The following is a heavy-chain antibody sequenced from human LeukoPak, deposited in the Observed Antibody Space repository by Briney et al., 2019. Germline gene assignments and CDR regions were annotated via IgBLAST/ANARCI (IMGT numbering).Heavy chain of an antibody. J-gene: IGHJ5*02. V-gene: IGHV1-18*01. Sequence: GASVKVSCKASGYTFTSYGISWVRQAPGQGLEWMGWISAYNGNTNYAQKLQGRVTMTTDTSTSTAYMELRSLRSDDTAVYYCARDRNTMVRGDWFDPWGQGTLVTVSS. D-gene: IGHD3-10*01. CDR1: GYTFTSYG. CDR2: ISAYNGNT. CDR3: ARDRNTMVRGDWFDP.